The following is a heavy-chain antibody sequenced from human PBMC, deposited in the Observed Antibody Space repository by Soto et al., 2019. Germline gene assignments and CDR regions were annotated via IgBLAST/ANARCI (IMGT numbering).Heavy chain of an antibody. J-gene: IGHJ4*02. CDR1: GCTFSSYA. CDR2: IIPIFGTA. V-gene: IGHV1-69*13. Sequence: GTSVKVSCKASGCTFSSYAISWVRQAPGQGLEWMGGIIPIFGTANYAQKFQGRVTITADESTSTAYMELSSLRSEDTAVYYCARAPRGGVVSYYFDYWGQGTLVTVSS. CDR3: ARAPRGGVVSYYFDY. D-gene: IGHD3-3*01.